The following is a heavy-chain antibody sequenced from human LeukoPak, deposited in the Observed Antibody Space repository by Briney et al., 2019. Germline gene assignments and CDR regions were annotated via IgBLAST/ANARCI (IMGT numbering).Heavy chain of an antibody. V-gene: IGHV1-8*01. D-gene: IGHD3-22*01. CDR1: GYTFTSYD. CDR3: ARVITMIVVVSGY. CDR2: MNPNSGNT. J-gene: IGHJ4*02. Sequence: ASVKVSCKASGYTFTSYDINWVRQATGQGLEWMGWMNPNSGNTGYAQKFQGRVTMTRNTSISTAYMELSSLRSEDTAVYYCARVITMIVVVSGYWGQGTLVTVSS.